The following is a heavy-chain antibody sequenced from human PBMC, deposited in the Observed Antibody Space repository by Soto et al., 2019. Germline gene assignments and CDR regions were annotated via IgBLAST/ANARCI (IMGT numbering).Heavy chain of an antibody. J-gene: IGHJ4*02. CDR1: GFTFSSYA. Sequence: PGGSLRLSCAASGFTFSSYAMNWVRQAPGKGLEWVSVISGSGDSTYYADSVKGRFTISRDNSKNTLYLQMNSLRTEDTAVYYCARRGPGTYFDYWGQGTLVTGS. D-gene: IGHD6-13*01. CDR2: ISGSGDST. V-gene: IGHV3-23*01. CDR3: ARRGPGTYFDY.